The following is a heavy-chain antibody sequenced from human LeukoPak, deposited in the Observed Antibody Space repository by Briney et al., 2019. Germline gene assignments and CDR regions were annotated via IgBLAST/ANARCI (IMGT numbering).Heavy chain of an antibody. CDR2: IYTTGMT. J-gene: IGHJ4*02. V-gene: IGHV4-4*07. CDR3: ARAGYTISSYRFDY. Sequence: PSETLSLTCSVSGGSINSYWWSRIRQPAGKGLEFIGRIYTTGMTNYNPSLKSRVSMSVDTSKNQFSLELRSVTAADTAVYFCARAGYTISSYRFDYWGQGALVTVSS. CDR1: GGSINSYW. D-gene: IGHD3-16*02.